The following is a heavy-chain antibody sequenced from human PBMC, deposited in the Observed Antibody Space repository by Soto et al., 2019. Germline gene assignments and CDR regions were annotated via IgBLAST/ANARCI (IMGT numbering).Heavy chain of an antibody. CDR2: ISCSADKT. V-gene: IGHV3-21*01. J-gene: IGHJ6*02. CDR3: ARVTSPITIFGVVTARLYGMDV. D-gene: IGHD3-3*01. CDR1: GFSLSNYA. Sequence: PGGSLRLSCAASGFSLSNYAMTWVRQAPGKGLEWVSGISCSADKTYYADSVKGRFTISRDNAKNSLYLQMNSLRAEDTAVYYCARVTSPITIFGVVTARLYGMDVWGQGTTVTVSS.